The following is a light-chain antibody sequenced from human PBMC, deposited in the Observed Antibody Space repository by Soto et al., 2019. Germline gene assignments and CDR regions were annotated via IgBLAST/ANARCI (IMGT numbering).Light chain of an antibody. J-gene: IGKJ2*01. V-gene: IGKV3-11*01. CDR3: QQRSNWPRT. CDR1: QSVSSS. Sequence: EIVLTQSPATLSLSPGERATLSCRASQSVSSSLAWYQQKPGRAPRLLIYDASNRATGIPARFGGSGSGTDYTLTISSLEPEDFAVYYCQQRSNWPRTFGQGTRLEIK. CDR2: DAS.